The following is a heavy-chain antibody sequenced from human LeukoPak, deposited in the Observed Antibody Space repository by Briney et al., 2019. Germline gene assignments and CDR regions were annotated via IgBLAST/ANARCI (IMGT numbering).Heavy chain of an antibody. CDR1: GFTFSSYA. J-gene: IGHJ4*02. V-gene: IGHV3-64*01. CDR2: ISSNGGST. CDR3: ARGIAVAGTGNDY. D-gene: IGHD6-19*01. Sequence: GGSLRLSCAASGFTFSSYAMHWVRQAPGEGLEYVSTISSNGGSTYYANSVKGRFTISRDNSKNTLYLQMGSLRAEDMAVYYCARGIAVAGTGNDYWGQGTLVTVSS.